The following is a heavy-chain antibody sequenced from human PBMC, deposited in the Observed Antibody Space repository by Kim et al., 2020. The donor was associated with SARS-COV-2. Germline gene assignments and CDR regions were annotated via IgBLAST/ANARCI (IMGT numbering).Heavy chain of an antibody. V-gene: IGHV4-39*01. CDR1: GGSISSTSYY. CDR2: IHYSGST. J-gene: IGHJ3*02. Sequence: SETLSLICTVSGGSISSTSYYWGWIRQPPGKGLEWIGNIHYSGSTYYNPSLKSRVTISVDTSKNHFSLKLSSVTAADTAVYYCARHLRRGHAFDIWGQGTLVTVSS. CDR3: ARHLRRGHAFDI.